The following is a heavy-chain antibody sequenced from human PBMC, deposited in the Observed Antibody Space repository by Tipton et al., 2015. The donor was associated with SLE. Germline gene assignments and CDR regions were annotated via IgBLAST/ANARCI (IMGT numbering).Heavy chain of an antibody. CDR1: GGSFSGYY. V-gene: IGHV4-59*10. J-gene: IGHJ4*02. CDR2: IYTSGST. D-gene: IGHD3/OR15-3a*01. Sequence: TLSLTCAVYGGSFSGYYWGWIRQPAGKGLEWFGHIYTSGSTDYSPSLKSRVTISLDTSKSQFSLKLSSVTAADTAVYYCARRAFWTGPFDYWGQGTLVTVSS. CDR3: ARRAFWTGPFDY.